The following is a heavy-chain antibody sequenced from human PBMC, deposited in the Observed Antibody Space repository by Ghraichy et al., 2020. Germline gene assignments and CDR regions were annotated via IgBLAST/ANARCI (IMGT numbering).Heavy chain of an antibody. CDR2: IYDSVTS. V-gene: IGHV4-30-2*01. CDR3: ARAPGPDGPYFDF. Sequence: SETLSLTCAVSGDSIRSGLYSWNWIRQPPGKGLEWIGYIYDSVTSLYNPSLKIRVTILVDRFKNNFSLRLNSVTAADTAVYYCARAPGPDGPYFDFWGHGTLVTVS. CDR1: GDSIRSGLYS. D-gene: IGHD5-24*01. J-gene: IGHJ4*03.